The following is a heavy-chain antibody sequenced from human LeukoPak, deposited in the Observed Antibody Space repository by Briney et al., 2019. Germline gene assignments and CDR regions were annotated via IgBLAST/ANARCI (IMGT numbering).Heavy chain of an antibody. V-gene: IGHV3-9*01. J-gene: IGHJ4*02. D-gene: IGHD6-13*01. CDR1: GFTFGDYA. Sequence: GGSLRLSCAASGFTFGDYAMHWVRQAPGKGLEWVSGISWNSGSIGYADSVKGRFTISRDNAKNSLYLQMNSLRAEDTALYYCAKDSLPFIAAAGHVGDYWGQGTLVTVSS. CDR3: AKDSLPFIAAAGHVGDY. CDR2: ISWNSGSI.